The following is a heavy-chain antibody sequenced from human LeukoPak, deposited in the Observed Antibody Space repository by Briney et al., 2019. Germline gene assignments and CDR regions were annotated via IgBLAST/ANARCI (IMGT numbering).Heavy chain of an antibody. CDR1: GYTFTGYY. V-gene: IGHV1-2*04. D-gene: IGHD3-22*01. J-gene: IGHJ3*02. CDR2: INPNSGGT. Sequence: ASVKVSCKASGYTFTGYYMHWVRQAPGQGLEWMGWINPNSGGTNYAQKFQGWVTMTRDTSISTAYMEPSRLRSDDTAVYYCARDSRSSATQPHPKNDAFDIWGQGTMVTVSS. CDR3: ARDSRSSATQPHPKNDAFDI.